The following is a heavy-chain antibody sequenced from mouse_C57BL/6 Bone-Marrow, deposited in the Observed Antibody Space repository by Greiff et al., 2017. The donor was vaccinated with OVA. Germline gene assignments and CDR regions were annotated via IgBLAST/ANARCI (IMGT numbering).Heavy chain of an antibody. Sequence: EVMLVESGGGLVKPGGSLKLSCAASGFTFSDYGMHWVRQAPEKGLEWVAYISSGSSTIYYADTVKGRFTISRDNAKNTLFLQMTSLRSEDTAMYYCARENWEEYYFDYWGQGTTLTVSS. J-gene: IGHJ2*01. D-gene: IGHD4-1*01. CDR3: ARENWEEYYFDY. CDR2: ISSGSSTI. CDR1: GFTFSDYG. V-gene: IGHV5-17*01.